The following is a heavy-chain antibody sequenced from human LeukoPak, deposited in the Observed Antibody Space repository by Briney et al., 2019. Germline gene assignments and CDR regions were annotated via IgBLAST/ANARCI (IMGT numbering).Heavy chain of an antibody. D-gene: IGHD3-22*01. CDR1: GFTFSSYS. V-gene: IGHV3-21*01. Sequence: GGSLRLSCAASGFTFSSYSMNWVRQAPGKGLEWVSSISSSSSYIYYADSVKGRFTISRDNAKNSLYLQMNSLRAEDTAVYYCASTMIVVVDAFDIWGQGTMVTVSS. J-gene: IGHJ3*02. CDR3: ASTMIVVVDAFDI. CDR2: ISSSSSYI.